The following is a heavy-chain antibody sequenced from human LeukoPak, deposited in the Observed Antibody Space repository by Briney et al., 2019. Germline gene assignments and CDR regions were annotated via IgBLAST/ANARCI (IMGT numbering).Heavy chain of an antibody. V-gene: IGHV3-33*01. CDR2: IYYDGSNQ. D-gene: IGHD3-10*01. J-gene: IGHJ4*02. CDR1: GFTFRNYG. CDR3: ARDRGQSYFDY. Sequence: GRSLRLSCATSGFTFRNYGMHWVRQAPGKGLEWVAIIYYDGSNQYYADSVKGRFTISRDNSKNTLYLQLNSLRAEDTAMYYCARDRGQSYFDYWGQGTLDTVSS.